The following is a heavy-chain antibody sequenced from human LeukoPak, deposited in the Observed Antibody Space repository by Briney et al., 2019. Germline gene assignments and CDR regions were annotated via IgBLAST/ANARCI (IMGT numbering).Heavy chain of an antibody. CDR2: ISAYNGNT. V-gene: IGHV1-18*01. CDR3: ARGPIIDIAIVPAADEYYYMDV. J-gene: IGHJ6*03. Sequence: VKVSCKASGYTFTSYAITWVRQAPGQGLEWMGWISAYNGNTKYGQRLQGRVTMTTDTSTSTAYMELRSLRSDDTAVYYCARGPIIDIAIVPAADEYYYMDVWGKGTTVTVSS. D-gene: IGHD2-2*01. CDR1: GYTFTSYA.